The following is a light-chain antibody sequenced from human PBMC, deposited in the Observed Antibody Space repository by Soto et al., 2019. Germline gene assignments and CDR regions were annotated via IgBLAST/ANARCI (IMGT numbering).Light chain of an antibody. V-gene: IGLV1-51*01. CDR2: DDD. Sequence: QSVLTQPPSVSAAPAQKVTLSCSASSSNIGGNSVSWYQQLPGTAPKHLTYDDDKRPSGIPDRISGSKSGTSATLGITGFQTGDEADYYCGSWDSSLSAYVFGTGTKVTVL. CDR1: SSNIGGNS. CDR3: GSWDSSLSAYV. J-gene: IGLJ1*01.